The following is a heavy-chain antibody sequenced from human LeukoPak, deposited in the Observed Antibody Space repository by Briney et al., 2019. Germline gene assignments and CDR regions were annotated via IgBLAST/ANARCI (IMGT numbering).Heavy chain of an antibody. CDR1: GFTFSSYS. CDR3: AKAPLGVAAAGTNEGYFDY. J-gene: IGHJ4*02. CDR2: ISSSSSYI. V-gene: IGHV3-21*04. Sequence: PGGSLRLSCAASGFTFSSYSMNWVRQAPGKGLEWVSSISSSSSYIYYADSVKGRFTISRDNAKNSLYLQMNSLRAEDTALYYCAKAPLGVAAAGTNEGYFDYWGQGTLVTVSS. D-gene: IGHD6-13*01.